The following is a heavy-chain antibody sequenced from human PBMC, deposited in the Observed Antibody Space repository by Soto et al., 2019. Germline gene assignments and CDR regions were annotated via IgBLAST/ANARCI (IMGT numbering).Heavy chain of an antibody. J-gene: IGHJ4*02. D-gene: IGHD5-18*01. CDR3: AGRYSYGSFFDY. V-gene: IGHV4-59*01. CDR1: GDPLTSYY. CDR2: IYYSGST. Sequence: SETLSLTCIVSGDPLTSYYWSWIRQSPGKGLEWIGNIYYSGSTNYNPALKSRVTISVDTSKNQFSLKLRSVTAADTAVFYCAGRYSYGSFFDYWGQGILVTVSS.